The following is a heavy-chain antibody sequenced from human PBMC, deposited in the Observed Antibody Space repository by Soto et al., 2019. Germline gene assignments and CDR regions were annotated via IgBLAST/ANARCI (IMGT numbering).Heavy chain of an antibody. V-gene: IGHV3-7*03. D-gene: IGHD3-16*02. CDR2: IRQDGGAK. Sequence: GGSLRLSCVASGFTFADYWMSWVRQAPGKGLEWVSNIRQDGGAKYYVDSVKGGFTISRDNAKNSVYLQMDSLRVEDTAVYYCVTGAHVAGNYRGAVWGQGILVTASS. CDR1: GFTFADYW. CDR3: VTGAHVAGNYRGAV. J-gene: IGHJ4*02.